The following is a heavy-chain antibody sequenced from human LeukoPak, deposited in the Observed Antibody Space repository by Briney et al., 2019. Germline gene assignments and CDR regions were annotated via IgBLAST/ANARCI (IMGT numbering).Heavy chain of an antibody. Sequence: ASVKVSCKASGGTFSSYAISWVRQAPGQGLEWMGGIIPIFGTANYAQKFQGRVTITADESTSTAYMELSSLRSEDTAVYYCARSWASVGFGELFLDYWGQGTLVTVSS. D-gene: IGHD3-10*01. CDR1: GGTFSSYA. V-gene: IGHV1-69*13. J-gene: IGHJ4*02. CDR2: IIPIFGTA. CDR3: ARSWASVGFGELFLDY.